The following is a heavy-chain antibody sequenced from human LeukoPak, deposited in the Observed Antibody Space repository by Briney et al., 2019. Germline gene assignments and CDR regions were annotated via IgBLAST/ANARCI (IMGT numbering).Heavy chain of an antibody. D-gene: IGHD3-10*01. CDR1: GGSISSYY. Sequence: SETLSLTCTVSGGSISSYYWGWIRQPPGKGLEWIGSIYYSGSTYYNPSLKSRVTISVDTSKNQFSLKLSSVTAADTAVYYCASIVSYGSGSYYDDYWGQGTLVTVSS. J-gene: IGHJ4*02. V-gene: IGHV4-39*01. CDR3: ASIVSYGSGSYYDDY. CDR2: IYYSGST.